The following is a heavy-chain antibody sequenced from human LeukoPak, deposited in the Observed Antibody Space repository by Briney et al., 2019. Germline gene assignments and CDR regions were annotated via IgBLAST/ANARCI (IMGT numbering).Heavy chain of an antibody. CDR3: ARDSGTTGEVKFDP. D-gene: IGHD3-10*01. V-gene: IGHV4-4*07. CDR1: GRSLCSYY. Sequence: SETLSLTCTVSGRSLCSYYWSCIRQPAGKGLEWIGRIYTRGCTDYNPSLKSRVTMSVDTSKNQLSLKLSSVTAADTAVYYWARDSGTTGEVKFDPWGQETLVTVSS. CDR2: IYTRGCT. J-gene: IGHJ5*02.